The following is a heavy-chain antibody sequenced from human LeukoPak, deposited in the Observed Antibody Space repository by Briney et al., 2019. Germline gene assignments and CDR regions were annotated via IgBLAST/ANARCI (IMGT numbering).Heavy chain of an antibody. D-gene: IGHD1-26*01. V-gene: IGHV4-59*11. J-gene: IGHJ4*02. CDR2: IYYSGST. CDR3: ARGRRSYGIQDY. Sequence: PSETLSLTCTVSGGSISSHYWSWLRQPQGKGLEWIGYIYYSGSTNYNPSLKSRVTISVDTSKNQFSLKLSSVTAADTAVYYCARGRRSYGIQDYWGQGTLVTVSS. CDR1: GGSISSHY.